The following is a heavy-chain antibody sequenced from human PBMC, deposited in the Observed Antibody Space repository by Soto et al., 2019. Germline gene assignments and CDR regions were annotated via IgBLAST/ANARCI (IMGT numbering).Heavy chain of an antibody. V-gene: IGHV4-59*01. J-gene: IGHJ4*02. CDR3: ARDPVGVTHFDY. CDR1: GSISTYY. D-gene: IGHD1-26*01. CDR2: IYYMGRT. Sequence: QVQLQESGPGLVKPSETLSLTCTVGSISTYYWNWIRQPPGKGLEWIGYIYYMGRTNYNPSLKSRVPMSIDTSKNQFSLKLSSVTAADTAVYYCARDPVGVTHFDYWGQGALVTVSS.